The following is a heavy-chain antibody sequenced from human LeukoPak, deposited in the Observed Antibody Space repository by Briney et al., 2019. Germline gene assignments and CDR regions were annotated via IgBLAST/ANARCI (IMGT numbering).Heavy chain of an antibody. CDR3: ARHLSYSSSWYVDY. CDR2: IYPGDSDT. CDR1: GYRFTNYW. J-gene: IGHJ4*02. Sequence: GESLKISCKGSGYRFTNYWIGWVRQMPGKGLEWMGIIYPGDSDTRYSPSFQGQVTISADKSISTAYLQWSSLKASDTAMYYCARHLSYSSSWYVDYWGQGTLVTVSS. V-gene: IGHV5-51*01. D-gene: IGHD6-13*01.